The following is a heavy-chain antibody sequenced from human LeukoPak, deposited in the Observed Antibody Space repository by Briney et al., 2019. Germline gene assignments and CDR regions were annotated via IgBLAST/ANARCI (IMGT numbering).Heavy chain of an antibody. D-gene: IGHD2/OR15-2a*01. CDR3: ASRSMEAALYYFDY. J-gene: IGHJ4*02. CDR1: GYTFTSYG. CDR2: ISAYNGNT. V-gene: IGHV1-18*01. Sequence: ASVKVSCKASGYTFTSYGISWVRQAPGQGLEWMGWISAYNGNTNYAQKLQGRVTMTTDTSTCTAYMELRSLRSHDTAVYYCASRSMEAALYYFDYWGPGTLVTVSS.